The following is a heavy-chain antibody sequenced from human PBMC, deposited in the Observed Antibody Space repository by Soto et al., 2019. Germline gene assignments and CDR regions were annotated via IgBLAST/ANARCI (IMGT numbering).Heavy chain of an antibody. CDR3: AKEKTTYYYDSSGYHFDY. CDR2: ISYDGSNK. J-gene: IGHJ4*02. D-gene: IGHD3-22*01. Sequence: QVQLVESGGGVVQPGRSLRLSCAASGFTFSSYGMHWVRQAPGKGLEWVAVISYDGSNKYYADSVKGRFTISSDNSKNTLYLQMNSLRAEDTAVYYCAKEKTTYYYDSSGYHFDYWGQGTLVTVSS. CDR1: GFTFSSYG. V-gene: IGHV3-30*18.